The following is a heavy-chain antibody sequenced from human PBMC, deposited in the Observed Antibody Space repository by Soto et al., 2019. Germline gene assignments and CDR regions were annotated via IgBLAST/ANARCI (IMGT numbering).Heavy chain of an antibody. CDR2: IHYSGST. J-gene: IGHJ4*02. D-gene: IGHD2-15*01. V-gene: IGHV4-59*01. CDR1: GASIISGSY. CDR3: TKYRRTDAEGYSFDY. Sequence: PSETLSLTCAVSGASIISGSYWSWIRQTPGKVLEWVGYIHYSGSTNYNPSLKSRVTMSVDSAKNQFSLQLSSVTAADTAVYFCTKYRRTDAEGYSFDYWGQGALVTVSS.